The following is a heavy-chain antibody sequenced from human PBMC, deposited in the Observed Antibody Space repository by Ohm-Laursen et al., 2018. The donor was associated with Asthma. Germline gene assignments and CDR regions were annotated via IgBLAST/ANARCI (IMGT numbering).Heavy chain of an antibody. Sequence: SLRLSCAASGFTFSSYAMSWVRQAPGKGLEWVSAITGSTGGTFYADSVKGRFSISRDNSKNTPYLQMNSLGADDTAVYYCATHSGWWFDYWAQGTLVTVSS. V-gene: IGHV3-23*01. CDR3: ATHSGWWFDY. J-gene: IGHJ4*02. CDR1: GFTFSSYA. CDR2: ITGSTGGT. D-gene: IGHD6-19*01.